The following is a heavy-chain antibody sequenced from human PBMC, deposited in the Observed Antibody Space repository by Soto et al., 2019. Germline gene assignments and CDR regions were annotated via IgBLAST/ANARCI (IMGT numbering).Heavy chain of an antibody. CDR3: ARSGYSFAWGY. J-gene: IGHJ4*02. D-gene: IGHD5-18*01. Sequence: EVQLVESGGGLIPPGGSLRLSCAASGFLVNSAYMTWVRQAPGKGLEWLSMINSDGSTLYAESVKGRFTISRDNSKNRLELKMNGLRAEDTAMYYCARSGYSFAWGYWGQGTLVIVTS. CDR1: GFLVNSAY. V-gene: IGHV3-53*01. CDR2: INSDGST.